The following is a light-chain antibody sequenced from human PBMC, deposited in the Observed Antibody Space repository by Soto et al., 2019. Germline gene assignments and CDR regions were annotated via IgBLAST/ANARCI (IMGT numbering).Light chain of an antibody. J-gene: IGKJ5*01. CDR3: HSSA. Sequence: DIQMTQSPSTLSASVGDRVTITCRASESISKWLAWYQQKPGTAHKLLIYDASNLESGVPTRFSGSGSGTEFTHTTSSLQPDDVAPYYCHSSAFGQGTRLEIK. V-gene: IGKV1-5*01. CDR2: DAS. CDR1: ESISKW.